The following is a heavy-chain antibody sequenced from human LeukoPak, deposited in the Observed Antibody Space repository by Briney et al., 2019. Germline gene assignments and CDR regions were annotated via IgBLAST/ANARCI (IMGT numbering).Heavy chain of an antibody. CDR3: AKEQWLVFDY. Sequence: GGSLRLSCAASGFTFSSIGMHWVRQAPGKGLEWVAAISYDGTGKYYADSVKGRFTISRDNAKNTLYLQMNSLRADDTAVYFCAKEQWLVFDYWGQGTLVTVSS. J-gene: IGHJ4*02. CDR1: GFTFSSIG. V-gene: IGHV3-30*18. CDR2: ISYDGTGK. D-gene: IGHD6-19*01.